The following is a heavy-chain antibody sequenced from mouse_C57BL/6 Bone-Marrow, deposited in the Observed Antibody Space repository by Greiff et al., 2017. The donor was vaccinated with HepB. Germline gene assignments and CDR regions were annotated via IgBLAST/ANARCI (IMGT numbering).Heavy chain of an antibody. CDR2: IDPNSGGT. CDR3: ARGSSITKVVATGYFDV. Sequence: QVQLQQPGAELVKPGASVKLSCKASGYTFTSYWMHWVKQRPGRGLEWIGRIDPNSGGTKYNEKFKGKATLTVDKSSSTAYMQLSSLTSEDSAVYYCARGSSITKVVATGYFDVWGTGTTVTVSS. J-gene: IGHJ1*03. CDR1: GYTFTSYW. V-gene: IGHV1-72*01. D-gene: IGHD1-1*01.